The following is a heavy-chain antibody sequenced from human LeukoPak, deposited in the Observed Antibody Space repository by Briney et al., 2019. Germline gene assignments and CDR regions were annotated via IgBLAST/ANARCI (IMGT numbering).Heavy chain of an antibody. D-gene: IGHD3-22*01. CDR3: ARALADSRGYYLGFDY. CDR2: ITNNGGAM. CDR1: GFTFSSYE. J-gene: IGHJ4*02. V-gene: IGHV3-48*03. Sequence: GGSLRLSCAASGFTFSSYEMHWVRQAPGKGLEWISYITNNGGAMFYADSLKGRLTIFRDNAKKSLYLQMNSLRPDDTALYYCARALADSRGYYLGFDYWGQGTLVTVSS.